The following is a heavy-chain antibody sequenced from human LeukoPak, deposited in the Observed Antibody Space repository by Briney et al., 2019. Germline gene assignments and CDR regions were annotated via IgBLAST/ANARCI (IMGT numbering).Heavy chain of an antibody. V-gene: IGHV3-64D*06. Sequence: GGSLRLSCSASGFTFSRYLMHWVRQAPGKGLEYVSAISTNGGSTYYADSVKGRFTISRDNSKNTLYLQMSSLRTEDTAVYYCVKDANYYDSSGYYDYWGQGTLVTVPS. J-gene: IGHJ4*02. D-gene: IGHD3-22*01. CDR2: ISTNGGST. CDR1: GFTFSRYL. CDR3: VKDANYYDSSGYYDY.